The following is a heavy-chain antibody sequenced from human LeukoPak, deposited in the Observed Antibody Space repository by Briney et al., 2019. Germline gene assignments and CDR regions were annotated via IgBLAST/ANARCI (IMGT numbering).Heavy chain of an antibody. CDR3: AKDRAVVVVAASPTDY. D-gene: IGHD2-15*01. CDR2: ISGSGGST. J-gene: IGHJ4*02. CDR1: GFTFSSYA. V-gene: IGHV3-23*01. Sequence: GGSLRLSCTVSGFTFSSYAMNWVRQAPGKGLEWVSAISGSGGSTYYADSVKGRFTISRDNPKNTLYLQMNSLRAEDTVVYYCAKDRAVVVVAASPTDYWGQGTLVTVSS.